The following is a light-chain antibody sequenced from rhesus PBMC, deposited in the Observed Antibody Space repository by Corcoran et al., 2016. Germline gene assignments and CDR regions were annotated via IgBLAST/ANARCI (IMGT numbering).Light chain of an antibody. Sequence: DIQMTQSPSSLSASVGDTVTITCQASQGISKDLAWYQQNPGKALKLLIYDAFTLQSGVPSRFRVSGSGTEFTLTISSLQPEDFATYYFPQHNSYPPTFGQGTKVEIK. V-gene: IGKV1-33*02. CDR2: DAF. CDR1: QGISKD. CDR3: PQHNSYPPT. J-gene: IGKJ1*01.